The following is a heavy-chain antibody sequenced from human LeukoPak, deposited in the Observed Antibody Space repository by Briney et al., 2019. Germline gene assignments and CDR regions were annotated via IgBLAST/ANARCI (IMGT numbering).Heavy chain of an antibody. CDR2: ISYDGSNK. CDR3: AITGDSSGYSFDY. D-gene: IGHD3-22*01. Sequence: GGSLRLSCAASGFTFSSYGMHWVRQAPGKGLEWVAVISYDGSNKYYADSVKGRFTISRDNSKNTLYLQMNSLRAEGTAVYYCAITGDSSGYSFDYWGQGTLVTVSS. CDR1: GFTFSSYG. V-gene: IGHV3-30*03. J-gene: IGHJ4*02.